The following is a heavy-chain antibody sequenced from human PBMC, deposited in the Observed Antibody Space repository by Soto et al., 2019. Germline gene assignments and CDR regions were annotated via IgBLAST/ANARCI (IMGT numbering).Heavy chain of an antibody. Sequence: QVQLVQSGAEVKKPGSSVKVSCKASGGTFSSYTISWVRQAPGQGLEWMGRIIPILGIANYAQKFQGRVTITADKSTSTAYMELSSLRSEDTAVYYCARDGYYYDSGGYYAPFDIWCQGKMVTVSS. V-gene: IGHV1-69*08. D-gene: IGHD3-22*01. CDR2: IIPILGIA. CDR3: ARDGYYYDSGGYYAPFDI. CDR1: GGTFSSYT. J-gene: IGHJ3*02.